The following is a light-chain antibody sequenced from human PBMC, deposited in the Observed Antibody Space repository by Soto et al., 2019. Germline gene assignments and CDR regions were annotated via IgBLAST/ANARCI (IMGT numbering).Light chain of an antibody. V-gene: IGKV1-5*03. J-gene: IGKJ1*01. Sequence: IPMTQSPSTLSASLGDRVTITCRASQSISSWLAWYQQKPGKAPKLLIYKASSLESGVPSRFSGSGSGTEFTLTISSLRPDDFATYYCQHYNSYSEAFGQGTKVDI. CDR3: QHYNSYSEA. CDR2: KAS. CDR1: QSISSW.